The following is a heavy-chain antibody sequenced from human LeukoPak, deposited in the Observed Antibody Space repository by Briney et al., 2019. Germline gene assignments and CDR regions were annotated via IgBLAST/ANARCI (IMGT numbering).Heavy chain of an antibody. CDR3: AREGVGESLGY. Sequence: GGSLRLSCAASGFTFSSYAMHWVRQAPGKGLEWVAVISYDGSNKYYADSVKGRFTISRDNSKNTLYLQMNSLRAEDTAVYYCAREGVGESLGYWGQGTLATVSS. J-gene: IGHJ4*02. V-gene: IGHV3-30-3*01. D-gene: IGHD3-10*01. CDR2: ISYDGSNK. CDR1: GFTFSSYA.